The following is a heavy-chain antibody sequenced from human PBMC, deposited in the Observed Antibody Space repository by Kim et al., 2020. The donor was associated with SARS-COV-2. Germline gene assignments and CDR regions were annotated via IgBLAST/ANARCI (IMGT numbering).Heavy chain of an antibody. CDR2: ISGSGGST. D-gene: IGHD3-10*01. CDR1: GFTFSSYA. J-gene: IGHJ4*02. V-gene: IGHV3-23*01. CDR3: ASEGAATMVRGVITFDY. Sequence: GGSLRLSCAASGFTFSSYAMSWVRQAPGKGREWVSAISGSGGSTYYADSVKGRFTISRDNSKNTLYLQMNSLRAEDTAVYYCASEGAATMVRGVITFDYWGQGTLVTVSS.